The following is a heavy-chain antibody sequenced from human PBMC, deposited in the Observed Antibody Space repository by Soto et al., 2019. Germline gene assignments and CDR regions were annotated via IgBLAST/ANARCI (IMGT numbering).Heavy chain of an antibody. V-gene: IGHV1-3*04. CDR1: GYSFTSYA. D-gene: IGHD1-26*01. CDR2: INTDNGKT. Sequence: QVQLVQSGAEGKKPGASVKVSCKASGYSFTSYAIHWVRQAPGQGLEWMGWINTDNGKTEYSQKFQGRVTITRDTSASAAYMQLSSLRSEDTAVYYCARVDGTYWGQGTLVIVSS. J-gene: IGHJ4*02. CDR3: ARVDGTY.